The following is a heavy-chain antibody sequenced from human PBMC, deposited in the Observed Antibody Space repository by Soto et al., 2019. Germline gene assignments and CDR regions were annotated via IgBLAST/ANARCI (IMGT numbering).Heavy chain of an antibody. CDR1: GFTFSSYA. CDR3: ARGLVGATDY. V-gene: IGHV3-30-3*01. D-gene: IGHD1-26*01. Sequence: GGSLRLSCAASGFTFSSYAMHWVRQAPGKGLEWVAVISYDGSNKYYADSVKGRFTISRDNSKNTLYLQMNSLRAEDTAVYYCARGLVGATDYWGQGTLVTVSS. J-gene: IGHJ4*02. CDR2: ISYDGSNK.